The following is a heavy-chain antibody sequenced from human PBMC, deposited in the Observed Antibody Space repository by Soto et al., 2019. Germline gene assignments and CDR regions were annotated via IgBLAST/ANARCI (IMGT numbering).Heavy chain of an antibody. CDR2: ISGTGVPT. Sequence: GGSLRLSCAASGFAFSTCDMSWVRQAPGKGLECISLISGTGVPTLYAESVKGRFSVSRDNSKDTLFLEMNNLRVDDTAIYYCAKSFCSSSSCFFLWVDPWGPGTLVTVSS. D-gene: IGHD2-2*01. J-gene: IGHJ5*02. V-gene: IGHV3-23*01. CDR1: GFAFSTCD. CDR3: AKSFCSSSSCFFLWVDP.